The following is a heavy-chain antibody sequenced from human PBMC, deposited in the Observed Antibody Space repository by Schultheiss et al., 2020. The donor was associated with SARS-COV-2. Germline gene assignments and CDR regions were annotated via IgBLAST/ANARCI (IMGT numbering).Heavy chain of an antibody. CDR2: ISSSGSTI. D-gene: IGHD3-10*01. V-gene: IGHV3-11*01. CDR3: ARDRRVRGVGGGGILYYYYYGMDV. CDR1: GFTFSDYY. J-gene: IGHJ6*02. Sequence: GGSLRLSCAASGFTFSDYYMSWIRQAPGKGLEWVSYISSSGSTIYYADSVKGRFTISRDNAKNSLYLQMNSLRAEDTAVYYCARDRRVRGVGGGGILYYYYYGMDVWGQGTTVTVSS.